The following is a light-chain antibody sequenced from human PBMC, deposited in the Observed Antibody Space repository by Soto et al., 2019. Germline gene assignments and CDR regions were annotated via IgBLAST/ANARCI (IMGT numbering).Light chain of an antibody. CDR3: QQYSKWPPT. V-gene: IGKV3-15*01. CDR1: QNVNNN. CDR2: GVF. J-gene: IGKJ5*01. Sequence: EIVMTQSPVTLSMSPGERVALSCRASQNVNNNLAWYQQKPGQAPRLLIYGVFARGTGVPARFSGSGSGTEFTFTISSLQSEDFAVYYCQQYSKWPPTFGRGTRLEIK.